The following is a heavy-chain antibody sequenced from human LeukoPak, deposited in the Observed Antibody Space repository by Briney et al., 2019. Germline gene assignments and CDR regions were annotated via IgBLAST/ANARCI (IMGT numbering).Heavy chain of an antibody. CDR2: ISSSGSTI. CDR1: GFTFSSYE. Sequence: GGSLRLSCAASGFTFSSYEMNWVRQAPGKGLEWVSYISSSGSTIYYADSVKGRFTISRDNAKNSLYLQMNSLRAEDTAVYYCSAGEGYYDSSDYYSAWAFNVWGQGTMVTVSS. CDR3: SAGEGYYDSSDYYSAWAFNV. D-gene: IGHD3-22*01. J-gene: IGHJ3*01. V-gene: IGHV3-48*03.